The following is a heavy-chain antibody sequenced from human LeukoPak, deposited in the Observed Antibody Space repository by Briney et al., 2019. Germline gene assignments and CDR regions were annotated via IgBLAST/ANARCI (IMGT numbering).Heavy chain of an antibody. CDR1: GFTFSSYV. V-gene: IGHV3-30-3*01. D-gene: IGHD4-17*01. CDR3: ARERKAGLYGDYELQY. Sequence: QPGGSLRLSCAASGFTFSSYVMSWVRQAPGKGLEWVAVISYDGSNKYYADSVKGRFTISRDNSKNTLYLQMNSLRAEDTAVYYCARERKAGLYGDYELQYWGQGTLVTVSS. CDR2: ISYDGSNK. J-gene: IGHJ4*02.